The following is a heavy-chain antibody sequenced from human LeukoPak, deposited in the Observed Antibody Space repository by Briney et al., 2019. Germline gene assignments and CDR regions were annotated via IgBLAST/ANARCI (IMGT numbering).Heavy chain of an antibody. CDR3: AILSGYSYGQNSFDY. D-gene: IGHD5-18*01. V-gene: IGHV4-59*01. Sequence: SETLSLTCTVSGGSISSYYWSWIRQPPGKGLEWIGYIYYSGSTNYNPSLKSRVTISVDTSKNQFSLKLSSVTAADTAVYYCAILSGYSYGQNSFDYWGQGSLATVCS. CDR1: GGSISSYY. CDR2: IYYSGST. J-gene: IGHJ4*02.